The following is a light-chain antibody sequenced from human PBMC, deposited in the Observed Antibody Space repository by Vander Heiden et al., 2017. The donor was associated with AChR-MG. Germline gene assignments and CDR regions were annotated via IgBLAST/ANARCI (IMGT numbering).Light chain of an antibody. Sequence: QSALTQPASVSGSPGQSITISCTVTSSDIGAYNYVSWYQQHPGKAPKLMIYDVSDRPSGVSNRFSGSKSGNTASLTISGLQSEDEADYYCSSYTNSNTRVFGGGTKLTVL. V-gene: IGLV2-14*03. CDR1: SSDIGAYNY. CDR3: SSYTNSNTRV. CDR2: DVS. J-gene: IGLJ3*02.